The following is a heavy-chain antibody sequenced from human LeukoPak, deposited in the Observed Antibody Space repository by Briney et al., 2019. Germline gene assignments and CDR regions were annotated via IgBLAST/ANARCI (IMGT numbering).Heavy chain of an antibody. J-gene: IGHJ6*02. CDR3: ARRGRHYYGSGSYYYYYGMDV. D-gene: IGHD3-10*01. CDR1: GFTFSSYG. V-gene: IGHV3-33*01. Sequence: GGSLRLSCAASGFTFSSYGMHWVRQAPGKGLEWVAVIWYDGSNKYYADSVKGRFTISRDNSKNTLYLQMNSLRAEDTAVYYCARRGRHYYGSGSYYYYYGMDVWGRGTTVTVSS. CDR2: IWYDGSNK.